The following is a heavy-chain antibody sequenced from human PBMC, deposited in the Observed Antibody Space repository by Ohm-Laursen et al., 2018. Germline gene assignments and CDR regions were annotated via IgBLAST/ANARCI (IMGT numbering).Heavy chain of an antibody. CDR2: ISSSSSVI. Sequence: SLRFSCAASGFTFSSYEMNWVRQAPGKGLEWLSYISSSSSVIYYADSVKGRFTISRDNAKNSLYLQMYSLRAEDTAVYYCARGPYDYWGQGSLVTVSS. CDR1: GFTFSSYE. CDR3: ARGPYDY. V-gene: IGHV3-48*03. J-gene: IGHJ4*02.